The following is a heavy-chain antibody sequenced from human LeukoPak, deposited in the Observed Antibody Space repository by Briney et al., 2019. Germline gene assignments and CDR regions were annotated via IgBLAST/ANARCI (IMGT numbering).Heavy chain of an antibody. Sequence: SVKVSCKPSGGTFCSYAIRWVRQALGPRLEGMGRIIPIFGTGNYAQKLQGRVTITTDESTSPAYLELSSLRSEDTAVYYCAPSGGVAAAMRLFDYWSQGTLVTVSS. CDR3: APSGGVAAAMRLFDY. D-gene: IGHD2-8*02. CDR1: GGTFCSYA. V-gene: IGHV1-69*05. J-gene: IGHJ4*02. CDR2: IIPIFGTG.